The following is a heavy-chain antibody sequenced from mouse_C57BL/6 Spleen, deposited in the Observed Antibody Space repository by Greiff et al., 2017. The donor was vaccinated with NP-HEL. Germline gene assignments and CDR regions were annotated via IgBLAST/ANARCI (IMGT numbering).Heavy chain of an antibody. V-gene: IGHV14-4*01. CDR2: IDPENGDT. J-gene: IGHJ3*01. D-gene: IGHD1-1*01. Sequence: VQLQQSGAELVRPGASVKLSCTASGFNIKDDYMHWVKQRPEQGLEWIGWIDPENGDTEYASKFQGKATITADTSSNTAYLQLSSLTSEDTAVYYCTSSYLTGFAYWGQGTLVTVSA. CDR1: GFNIKDDY. CDR3: TSSYLTGFAY.